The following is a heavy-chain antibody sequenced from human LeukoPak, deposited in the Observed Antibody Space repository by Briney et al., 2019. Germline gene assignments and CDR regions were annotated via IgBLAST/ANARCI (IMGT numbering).Heavy chain of an antibody. CDR1: GYTFTSYG. V-gene: IGHV1-18*01. Sequence: GASVKVSCKASGYTFTSYGISWVRQAPGQGLEWMGWISAYNGNTNYAQKLQGRVTMTTDTSTSTAYMELRSLRSDDTAVYYCARDQDIVVVVAASNFDYWGQGTLVTVSS. CDR3: ARDQDIVVVVAASNFDY. CDR2: ISAYNGNT. J-gene: IGHJ4*02. D-gene: IGHD2-15*01.